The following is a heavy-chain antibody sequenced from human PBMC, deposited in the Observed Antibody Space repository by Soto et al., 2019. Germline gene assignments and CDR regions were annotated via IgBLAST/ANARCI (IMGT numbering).Heavy chain of an antibody. V-gene: IGHV4-59*01. D-gene: IGHD6-19*01. CDR3: AAQNSSGWLGGWSWPSYYYYGMDV. CDR1: GASISRYY. J-gene: IGHJ6*02. Sequence: SETLSLTCTVSGASISRYYWSWIRQSPGKGLEWIGYLYNTGSTIYNPSLKSRVTISVDTSKNQFSLKMNSVTAADTAVYYCAAQNSSGWLGGWSWPSYYYYGMDVWGQGTTVTVSS. CDR2: LYNTGST.